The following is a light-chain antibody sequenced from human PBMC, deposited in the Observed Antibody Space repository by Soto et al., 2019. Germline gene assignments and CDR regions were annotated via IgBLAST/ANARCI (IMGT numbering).Light chain of an antibody. J-gene: IGKJ1*01. V-gene: IGKV1-5*01. CDR3: QQYKLRST. CDR1: ERVAKW. Sequence: DIQMTQSPSSLSASVGDTVTITCRASERVAKWLAWYHQKPGNAPKVLIYDVSKLGSGVPSRSGGSVSETEFTISITCLQPEDCATSCSQQYKLRSTFGQGTKVEV. CDR2: DVS.